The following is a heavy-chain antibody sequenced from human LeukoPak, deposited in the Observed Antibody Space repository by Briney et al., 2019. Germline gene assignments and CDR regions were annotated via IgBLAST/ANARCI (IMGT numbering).Heavy chain of an antibody. V-gene: IGHV1-69*01. Sequence: SVKVSCKASGGTFSSYAISWVRQAPGQGLEWMGGIIPIFGTANYAQKFQGRVTITADESTSTAYMELGSLRSEDTAVYYCARVGGYYDSSGYYSPWGQGTLVTVSS. J-gene: IGHJ5*02. CDR2: IIPIFGTA. CDR1: GGTFSSYA. D-gene: IGHD3-22*01. CDR3: ARVGGYYDSSGYYSP.